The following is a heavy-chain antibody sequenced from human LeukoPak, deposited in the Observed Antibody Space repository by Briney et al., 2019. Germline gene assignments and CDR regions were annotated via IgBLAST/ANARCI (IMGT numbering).Heavy chain of an antibody. CDR3: ARDGDYYDSSGYYTTGGDY. V-gene: IGHV1-69*13. CDR2: IIPIFGTA. CDR1: GGTFSIYA. Sequence: GASVKVSFKASGGTFSIYAISWVRQAPGQGLEWMGGIIPIFGTANYAQKFQGRVTITADESTSTAYMELSSLRSDDTAVYYCARDGDYYDSSGYYTTGGDYWGQGTLVTVSS. D-gene: IGHD3-22*01. J-gene: IGHJ4*02.